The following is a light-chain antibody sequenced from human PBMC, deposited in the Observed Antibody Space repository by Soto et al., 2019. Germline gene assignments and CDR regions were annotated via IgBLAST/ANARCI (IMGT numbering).Light chain of an antibody. V-gene: IGKV4-1*01. CDR2: WAS. CDR1: QTVLYTSHNKNY. CDR3: QQYHTAPFT. Sequence: DIVMTQSPDSLAVSLGERATISCQSSQTVLYTSHNKNYLAWYQHRAGQPPKLLLSWASTRESGVPDRFSGSGSGTDFTLTISSLQAEDVAVYFCQQYHTAPFTFGPGTKVEIK. J-gene: IGKJ3*01.